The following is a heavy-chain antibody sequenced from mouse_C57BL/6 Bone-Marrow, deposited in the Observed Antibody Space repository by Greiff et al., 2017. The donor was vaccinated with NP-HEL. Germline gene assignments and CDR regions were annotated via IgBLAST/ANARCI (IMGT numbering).Heavy chain of an antibody. Sequence: EVQVVESGGGLVKPGGSLKLSCAASGFTFSDYGMHWVRQAPEKGLEWVAYISSGSSTIYYADTVKGRFTISSDNAKNTLFLQMTSLRAEDTAMYYCARGETGYFDVGGTGTTVTVSS. D-gene: IGHD3-2*01. CDR3: ARGETGYFDV. CDR1: GFTFSDYG. CDR2: ISSGSSTI. V-gene: IGHV5-17*01. J-gene: IGHJ1*03.